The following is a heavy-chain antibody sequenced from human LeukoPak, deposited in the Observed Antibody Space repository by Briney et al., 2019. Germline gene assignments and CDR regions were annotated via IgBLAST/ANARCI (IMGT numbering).Heavy chain of an antibody. CDR3: ARARRGLRFLEWFRGYYFDY. D-gene: IGHD3-3*01. V-gene: IGHV1-8*03. Sequence: ASVKVSCKASGYTFTSYYMHWVRQAPGQGLEWMGGFDPEDGETIYAQKFQGRVTITRNTSISTAYMELSSLRSEDTAVYYCARARRGLRFLEWFRGYYFDYWGQGTLVTVSS. CDR2: FDPEDGET. J-gene: IGHJ4*02. CDR1: GYTFTSYY.